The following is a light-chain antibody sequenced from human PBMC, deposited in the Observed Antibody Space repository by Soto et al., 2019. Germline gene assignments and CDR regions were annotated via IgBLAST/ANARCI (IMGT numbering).Light chain of an antibody. CDR3: QQYDTYPWT. J-gene: IGKJ1*01. CDR2: DAS. Sequence: DIQMTQSPTTLSASVGDRVIITCRASQRMSAWLAWYQQKPGKAPTLLIYDASSLENGVPSRFSGSGSGTDFTLTISSLQPDDFATHYCQQYDTYPWTFGQGTNVDI. V-gene: IGKV1-5*01. CDR1: QRMSAW.